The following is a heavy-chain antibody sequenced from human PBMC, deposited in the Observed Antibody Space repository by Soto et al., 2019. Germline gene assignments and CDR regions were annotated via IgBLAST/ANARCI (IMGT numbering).Heavy chain of an antibody. Sequence: QITLKESGPTLVKPTQTLTLTCTFSGFSLTTSGVGVGWIRQPPGKALEWLALLYWDDDKRYSPSLKSRRTITMDTSNNQVVLTVTNMDPVDTGRYFCAHSSGRSGDYWGQGTRVTVSS. CDR3: AHSSGRSGDY. D-gene: IGHD3-10*01. CDR1: GFSLTTSGVG. CDR2: LYWDDDK. V-gene: IGHV2-5*02. J-gene: IGHJ4*02.